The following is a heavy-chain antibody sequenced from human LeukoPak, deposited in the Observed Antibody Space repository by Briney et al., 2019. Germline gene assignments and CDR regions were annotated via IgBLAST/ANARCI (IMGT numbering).Heavy chain of an antibody. J-gene: IGHJ3*02. V-gene: IGHV3-23*01. CDR3: ARDYGGNSPSSVPDAFDI. Sequence: GGSLRLSCAASGFTFSSYAMSWVRQAPGKGLEWVSGISGNGGRTYYADSVKGRFTISRDNAKNSLYLQMNSLRAEDTAVYYCARDYGGNSPSSVPDAFDIWGQGTMVTVSS. D-gene: IGHD4-23*01. CDR1: GFTFSSYA. CDR2: ISGNGGRT.